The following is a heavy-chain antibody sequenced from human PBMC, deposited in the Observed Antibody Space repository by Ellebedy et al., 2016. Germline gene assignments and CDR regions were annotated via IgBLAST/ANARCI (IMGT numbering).Heavy chain of an antibody. CDR2: IWYGGTNT. D-gene: IGHD1-7*01. J-gene: IGHJ5*02. V-gene: IGHV3-33*08. Sequence: GESLKISCAASGFTVSTNYMKWVRQAPGKGLEWVAVIWYGGTNTNYADSVKGRFTISRDNSKNTLYLQMNSLRAEDTGVYYCRGELHGIITWGLGTLVTVSS. CDR1: GFTVSTNY. CDR3: RGELHGIIT.